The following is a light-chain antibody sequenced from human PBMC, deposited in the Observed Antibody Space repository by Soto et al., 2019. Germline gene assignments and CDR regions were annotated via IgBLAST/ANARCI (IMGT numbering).Light chain of an antibody. CDR3: MQHLQTLIT. Sequence: EIVLTQFPLSLSVPPGQAASVSCTSSQSLTHSSGYNYLDWYLLKPGQPPQLLIYLGSNRGSGVPDRFSASGSGTDFTLTISRVETEDAGFYFCMQHLQTLITFGQGTRVEIK. CDR1: QSLTHSSGYNY. V-gene: IGKV2-28*01. J-gene: IGKJ5*01. CDR2: LGS.